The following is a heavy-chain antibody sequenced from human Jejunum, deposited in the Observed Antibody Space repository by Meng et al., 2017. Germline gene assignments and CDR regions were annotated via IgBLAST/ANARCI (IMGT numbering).Heavy chain of an antibody. CDR3: VRGEFAMLARFDF. CDR1: GVYTKKENW. J-gene: IGHJ4*02. Sequence: QLQLQESGPGLLRPSGPLSLTSAVSGVYTKKENWWSWVRQAPERGLEWIGEIYNGGNTNYNPSLNRRVTMSVDESTNQMSLKLTSVTAADTAVYYCVRGEFAMLARFDFWGQGILVTVSS. D-gene: IGHD2-2*01. V-gene: IGHV4-4*02. CDR2: IYNGGNT.